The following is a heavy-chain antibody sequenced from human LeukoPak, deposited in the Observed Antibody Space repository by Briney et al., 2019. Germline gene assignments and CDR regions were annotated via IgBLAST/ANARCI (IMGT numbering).Heavy chain of an antibody. V-gene: IGHV3-30*03. CDR2: ISYDGSNK. D-gene: IGHD2-21*02. J-gene: IGHJ4*02. Sequence: PGRSLRLSCAASGFTFSSYGMHWVRQAPGKGLEWVAVISYDGSNKYYADSVKGRFTISRDNSKNTLYLQMNSLRAEDTAVYYCARDHPVTGFDYWGQGTLSPSPQ. CDR1: GFTFSSYG. CDR3: ARDHPVTGFDY.